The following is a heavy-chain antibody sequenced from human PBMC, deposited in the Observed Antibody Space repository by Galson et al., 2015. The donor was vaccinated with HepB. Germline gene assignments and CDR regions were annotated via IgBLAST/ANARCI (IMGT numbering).Heavy chain of an antibody. CDR2: IWYDGSNK. J-gene: IGHJ6*02. CDR3: ARDRGVPGIAVAGYYYGMDV. CDR1: GFTFSSYG. V-gene: IGHV3-33*08. D-gene: IGHD6-19*01. Sequence: SLRLSCAASGFTFSSYGMHWVRQAPGKGLEWVAVIWYDGSNKYYADSVKGRFTISRDNSKNTLYLQMNSLRAEDTAVYYCARDRGVPGIAVAGYYYGMDVWGQGTTVTVSS.